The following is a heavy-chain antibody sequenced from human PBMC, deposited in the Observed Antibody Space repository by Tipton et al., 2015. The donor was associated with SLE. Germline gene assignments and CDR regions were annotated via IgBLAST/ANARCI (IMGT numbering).Heavy chain of an antibody. J-gene: IGHJ4*02. CDR2: ISWNSGSI. CDR3: AKGTLYGDYVQGNYFDY. D-gene: IGHD4-17*01. V-gene: IGHV3-9*01. Sequence: SLRLSCAASGFTFDDYAMHWVRQAPGKGLEWVSGISWNSGSIGYADSVKGRFTISRDNAKNSLYLQMNSLRAEDTALYYCAKGTLYGDYVQGNYFDYWGQGTLVTVSS. CDR1: GFTFDDYA.